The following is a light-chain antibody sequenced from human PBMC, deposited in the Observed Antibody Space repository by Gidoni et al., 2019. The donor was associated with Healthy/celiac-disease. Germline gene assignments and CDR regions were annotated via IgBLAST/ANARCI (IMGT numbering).Light chain of an antibody. CDR3: AAWDDSLNGPYV. CDR2: SNN. V-gene: IGLV1-44*01. J-gene: IGLJ1*01. CDR1: RSHIGSNT. Sequence: QSVLTQPPSASGTHGQRVTISCSGSRSHIGSNTVNWYQQLPGTAPTLLIYSNNQRPSGVPDRFSGSKSGTSASLAISGLQSEDEADYYCAAWDDSLNGPYVFGTGTKVTVL.